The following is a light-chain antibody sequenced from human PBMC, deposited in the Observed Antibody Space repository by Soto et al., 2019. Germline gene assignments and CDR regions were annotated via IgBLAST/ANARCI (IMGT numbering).Light chain of an antibody. CDR2: ASF. V-gene: IGKV1-39*01. Sequence: DIQMTQSPSSLSVSVGDRVTITCRASQTISSFLHWFQQKPGKAPKLLIYASFNLQSGVPSRFSGSGSGTDFTLTITSLHPEDFATYYCQQSYTTTYTFGQGTKLEI. CDR1: QTISSF. J-gene: IGKJ2*01. CDR3: QQSYTTTYT.